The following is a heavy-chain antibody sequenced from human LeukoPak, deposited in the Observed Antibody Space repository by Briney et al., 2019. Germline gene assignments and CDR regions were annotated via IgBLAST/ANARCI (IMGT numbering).Heavy chain of an antibody. CDR1: GFTFSDYS. D-gene: IGHD6-19*01. CDR3: AKRGYSSDWYIDY. CDR2: ISSSSSYI. Sequence: GGSLRLSCAASGFTFSDYSMNWVRQAPGKGLQWVSSISSSSSYIYYADSVKGRFTISRDNAKNSPYLQMSSLRADDTAVYYCAKRGYSSDWYIDYWGQGTLVTVSS. V-gene: IGHV3-21*01. J-gene: IGHJ4*02.